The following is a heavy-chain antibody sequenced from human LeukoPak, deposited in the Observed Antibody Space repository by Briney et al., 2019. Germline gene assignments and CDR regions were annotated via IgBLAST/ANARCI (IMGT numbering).Heavy chain of an antibody. D-gene: IGHD3-10*01. CDR2: ISAYNGNT. CDR3: ARDHTHIMVRGAAYNWFDP. Sequence: ASVKVSCKASGYTFTSYGISWVRQAPGQGLEWMGWISAYNGNTNYAQKLQGRVTMTTDTSTSTAYMGLRSLRSDDTAVYYCARDHTHIMVRGAAYNWFDPWGQGTLVTVSS. CDR1: GYTFTSYG. J-gene: IGHJ5*02. V-gene: IGHV1-18*01.